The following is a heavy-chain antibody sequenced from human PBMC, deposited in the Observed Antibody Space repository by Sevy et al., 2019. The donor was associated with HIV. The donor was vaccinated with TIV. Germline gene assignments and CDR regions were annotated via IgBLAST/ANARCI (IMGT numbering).Heavy chain of an antibody. CDR2: INSDGSSI. CDR1: GFTFRSYW. Sequence: GGSLRLSCAASGFTFRSYWMHWVRQVPGKGLVWVSRINSDGSSITQADSVKGRFTISRDNAKNTLYLQMNSLRAEDTAVYYCVREGWGGSLDYWGQGTVVTVSS. CDR3: VREGWGGSLDY. J-gene: IGHJ4*02. D-gene: IGHD3-10*01. V-gene: IGHV3-74*01.